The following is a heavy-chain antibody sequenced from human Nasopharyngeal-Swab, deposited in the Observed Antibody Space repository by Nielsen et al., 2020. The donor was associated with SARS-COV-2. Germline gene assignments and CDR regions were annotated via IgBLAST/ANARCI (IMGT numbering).Heavy chain of an antibody. CDR1: GFTFNQWW. CDR3: VRATNLGGSLWVPDY. CDR2: INSDGGST. Sequence: GESLKISCAASGFTFNQWWMHWVRQAPGKGLVWVSFINSDGGSTDYADSVKGRFTISRDNARNTLYLQMNSLRAEDTALYYCVRATNLGGSLWVPDYWGQGTLVTVSS. D-gene: IGHD5-12*01. J-gene: IGHJ4*02. V-gene: IGHV3-74*01.